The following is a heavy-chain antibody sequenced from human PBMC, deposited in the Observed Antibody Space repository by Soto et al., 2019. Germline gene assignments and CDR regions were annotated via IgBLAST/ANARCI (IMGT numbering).Heavy chain of an antibody. CDR1: GFSLSNARMG. CDR3: ARIRRSSGWYESDY. J-gene: IGHJ4*02. CDR2: IFSNDEK. V-gene: IGHV2-26*01. Sequence: QVTWKESGPVLVTPTETLTLTCTVSGFSLSNARMGVTWIRQPPGKALEWLAHIFSNDEKSYSTSLQSRLTNDKDTSKSQVGLTMTNMDPVDTATYNCARIRRSSGWYESDYWGQGTLVTVSS. D-gene: IGHD6-19*01.